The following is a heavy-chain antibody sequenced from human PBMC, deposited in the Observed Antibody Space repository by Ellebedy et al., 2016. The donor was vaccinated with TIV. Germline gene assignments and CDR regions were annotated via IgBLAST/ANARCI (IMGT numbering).Heavy chain of an antibody. CDR2: ISSGSTYI. CDR3: ARQERGKTRGAFDI. D-gene: IGHD1-1*01. Sequence: GESLKISXSASGIFFSDYCMNWVRQAPGKGLEWVSSISSGSTYIFYADSVKGRFTISRDNPTDSLYLQMNSLRAEDTAVYYCARQERGKTRGAFDIWGQGTRVTVSS. V-gene: IGHV3-21*01. J-gene: IGHJ3*02. CDR1: GIFFSDYC.